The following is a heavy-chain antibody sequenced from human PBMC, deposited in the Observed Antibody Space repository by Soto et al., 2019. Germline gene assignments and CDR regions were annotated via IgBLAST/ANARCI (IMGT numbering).Heavy chain of an antibody. V-gene: IGHV1-3*01. CDR3: ASRPGSERWLVLED. D-gene: IGHD6-19*01. Sequence: ASVKVSCKASRYAFTRYPIHWVRQAPLQMLEWMVCISAGNGDTEYSQNFQGRVTITRDTSASTASMKLTNLRSDDTAVYYCASRPGSERWLVLEDWGQGTLVTFSS. CDR1: RYAFTRYP. J-gene: IGHJ4*02. CDR2: ISAGNGDT.